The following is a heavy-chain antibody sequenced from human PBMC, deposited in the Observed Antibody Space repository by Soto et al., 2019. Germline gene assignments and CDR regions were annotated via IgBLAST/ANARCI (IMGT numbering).Heavy chain of an antibody. CDR1: GFTFCSYA. J-gene: IGHJ6*02. D-gene: IGHD3-3*01. Sequence: GGSPRISCAACGFTFCSYAMHWVRQESGKGLEWVGRIRSKANSYATAYAASVKGRFTISRDDSKNTAYLQMNSLKTEDTAVYYCTRHDSNYDFWSGSPPRYGMDVWGQGTTVTVSS. CDR3: TRHDSNYDFWSGSPPRYGMDV. V-gene: IGHV3-73*01. CDR2: IRSKANSYAT.